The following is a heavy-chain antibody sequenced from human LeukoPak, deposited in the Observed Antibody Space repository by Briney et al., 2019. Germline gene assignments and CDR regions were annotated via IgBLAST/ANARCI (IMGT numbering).Heavy chain of an antibody. Sequence: GGSLRLSCAASGFTFSNSWMNWVRQAPGKGLEWVANINQDGGEKYYVDSVRGRFTISRDNANNSLYLQMNSLRAEDTAVYYCARHSSSSYHFDYWGQGTLVTVSS. CDR1: GFTFSNSW. CDR2: INQDGGEK. D-gene: IGHD6-6*01. V-gene: IGHV3-7*01. CDR3: ARHSSSSYHFDY. J-gene: IGHJ4*02.